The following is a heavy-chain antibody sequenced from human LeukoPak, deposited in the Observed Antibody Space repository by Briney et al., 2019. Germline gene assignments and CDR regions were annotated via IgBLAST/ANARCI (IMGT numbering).Heavy chain of an antibody. D-gene: IGHD2-2*01. J-gene: IGHJ4*02. CDR3: AKFGWSVPAASPLDY. CDR1: GFTFNTYA. CDR2: ISGSGGTT. V-gene: IGHV3-23*01. Sequence: PGGSLRLSCAASGFTFNTYAMSWVRQAPGKGLVWVSAISGSGGTTYYADSVKGRFTISRDNSENTLYLQMNSLRAEDTTVYYCAKFGWSVPAASPLDYWGQGTLVTVSS.